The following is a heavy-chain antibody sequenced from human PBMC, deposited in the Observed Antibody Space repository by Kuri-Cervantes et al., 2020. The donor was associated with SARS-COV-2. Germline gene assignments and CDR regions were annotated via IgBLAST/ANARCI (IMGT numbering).Heavy chain of an antibody. V-gene: IGHV4-59*01. Sequence: SETLSLTCTASGGSISSYYWSWIRQPPGKGLEWIGYIYYSGSTNYNPSLKSRVTISVDTSKNQFSLKLSSVTAADTAVYYCARDGGSSWDFGYWGQGTLVTVSS. CDR2: IYYSGST. CDR3: ARDGGSSWDFGY. CDR1: GGSISSYY. D-gene: IGHD6-13*01. J-gene: IGHJ4*02.